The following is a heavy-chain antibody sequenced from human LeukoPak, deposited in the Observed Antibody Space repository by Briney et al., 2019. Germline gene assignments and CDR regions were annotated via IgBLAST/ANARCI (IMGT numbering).Heavy chain of an antibody. CDR1: GFTFNNYA. CDR3: ASEEERTFDY. D-gene: IGHD1-26*01. CDR2: ISGSGGTT. V-gene: IGHV3-23*01. J-gene: IGHJ4*02. Sequence: GGPLRLSCAASGFTFNNYAMNWVRQAPGKGLEWVSVISGSGGTTYYADSVKGRFTISRDNSKNTLYLQMNSLRAEDTAVYYCASEEERTFDYWGQGTLVTVSS.